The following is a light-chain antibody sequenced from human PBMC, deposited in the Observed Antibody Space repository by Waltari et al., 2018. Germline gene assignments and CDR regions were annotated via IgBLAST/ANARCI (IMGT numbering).Light chain of an antibody. CDR3: SSYTSSSV. CDR1: SSDVGGYNY. CDR2: DVS. Sequence: QSALTQPASVSGSPGPSITISCTGTSSDVGGYNYVSWYQQHPGKAPKLMIYDVSKRPSGVSNRFSGSKSGNTASLTISGLQAEDEADYYCSSYTSSSVFGGGTKLTVL. V-gene: IGLV2-14*01. J-gene: IGLJ3*02.